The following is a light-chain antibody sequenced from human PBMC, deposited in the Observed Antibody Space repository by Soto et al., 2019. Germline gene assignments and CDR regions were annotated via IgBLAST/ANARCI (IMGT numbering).Light chain of an antibody. Sequence: QSVLTQPPSASGTPGQRVTISCSGSSSNIGSNYVYWYQQLPGTAPKLLIYRNNQRPSGVPDRFSGSKSGTSASLAISGLRSEDEADYYCAAWDDSLRGFGGGTKLTVL. CDR1: SSNIGSNY. CDR2: RNN. CDR3: AAWDDSLRG. V-gene: IGLV1-47*01. J-gene: IGLJ2*01.